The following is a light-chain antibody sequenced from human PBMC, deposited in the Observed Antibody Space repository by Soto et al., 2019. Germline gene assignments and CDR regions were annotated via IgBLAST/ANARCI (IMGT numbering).Light chain of an antibody. CDR1: QSVSNNY. V-gene: IGKV3-20*01. CDR3: QQYGSSHT. CDR2: GAS. Sequence: EIVLTQSPGTLSLSPGERATLSCRASQSVSNNYLAWYQQKPGQAPRLLIYGASSRATGIPDRFSGSGSGTDFTLTISGLEPEDFAVYYCQQYGSSHTFGQGTKVEIK. J-gene: IGKJ2*01.